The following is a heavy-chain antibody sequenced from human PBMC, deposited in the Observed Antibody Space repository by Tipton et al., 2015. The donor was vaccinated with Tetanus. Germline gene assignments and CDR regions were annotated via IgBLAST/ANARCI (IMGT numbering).Heavy chain of an antibody. V-gene: IGHV1-69*01. CDR3: ARDQNGDFVY. D-gene: IGHD4-17*01. Sequence: QLVQSGAEVKKPGSSVKVSCKASGGTFTSFAITWVRQAPGQGLEWMGGIIPMFGTETYSQDLQGRVSITADESTGTAYMELTNLKSEDTAVYYCARDQNGDFVYWGQGTLVTVSS. CDR2: IIPMFGTE. J-gene: IGHJ4*02. CDR1: GGTFTSFA.